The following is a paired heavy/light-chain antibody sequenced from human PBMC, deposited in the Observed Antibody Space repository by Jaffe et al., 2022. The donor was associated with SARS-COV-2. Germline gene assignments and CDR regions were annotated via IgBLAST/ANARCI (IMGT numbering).Light chain of an antibody. CDR2: WAS. CDR3: QQYYSNPFT. CDR1: QSVLYSSDNKNY. Sequence: DIVVTQSPDSLAVSLGERATINCKSSQSVLYSSDNKNYLAWYQQKPGQPPKLLIYWASNRESGVPDRFSGSGSGTDFTLTISSLQAEDVAVYYCQQYYSNPFTFGPGTKVDIK. J-gene: IGKJ3*01. V-gene: IGKV4-1*01.
Heavy chain of an antibody. Sequence: QVQLVQSGAEVKKPGASVKVSCKTSGYTFTNYYIHWVRQVRQAPGQGLEWMGIIKPGGSTIYSQKFQGRVTMTSDTSTSTVYMELTSLRSEDTAVYYCARIPTISVAGTFLTARGYWGQGTLITVSS. CDR1: GYTFTNYY. V-gene: IGHV1-46*01. D-gene: IGHD6-19*01. CDR3: ARIPTISVAGTFLTARGY. J-gene: IGHJ4*02. CDR2: IKPGGST.